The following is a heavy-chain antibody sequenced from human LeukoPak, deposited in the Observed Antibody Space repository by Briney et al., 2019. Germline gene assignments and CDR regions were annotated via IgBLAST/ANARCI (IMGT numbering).Heavy chain of an antibody. CDR3: ASQYYEIDY. V-gene: IGHV4-39*07. CDR1: GGSISSSSYY. Sequence: PSETLSLTCTVSGGSISSSSYYWGWIRQPPGKGLEWIGSIYYSVSTYDNPSLKSRVTISVDTSKNQFSLKLSSVTAADTAVYYCASQYYEIDYWGQGTLVTVSS. D-gene: IGHD3-3*01. J-gene: IGHJ4*02. CDR2: IYYSVST.